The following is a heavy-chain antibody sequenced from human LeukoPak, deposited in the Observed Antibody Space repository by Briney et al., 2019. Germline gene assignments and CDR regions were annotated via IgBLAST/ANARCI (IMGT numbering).Heavy chain of an antibody. CDR1: GGSINSYY. J-gene: IGHJ4*02. Sequence: SETLSLTCTVSGGSINSYYWSWIRQPPGKGLEWIGYIFYSGSTNYNPSLQSRVTISVDTSRNQFSQNLSSVTAADTAVYYCARGPTRQYFDSWGRGTLVTVSS. CDR2: IFYSGST. CDR3: ARGPTRQYFDS. V-gene: IGHV4-59*01. D-gene: IGHD6-6*01.